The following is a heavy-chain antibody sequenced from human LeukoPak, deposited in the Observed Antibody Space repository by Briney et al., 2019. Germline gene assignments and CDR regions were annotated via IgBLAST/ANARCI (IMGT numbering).Heavy chain of an antibody. Sequence: GGSLRLSCAASGFTFSSYEMNWVRQAPGKGLEWVSYISSSGSTIYYADSVKGRFTISRDNAKNSLYLQMNSLRAEDTAVYYCASTSTYNWNDGYWGQGTLVTVSS. V-gene: IGHV3-48*03. CDR2: ISSSGSTI. CDR3: ASTSTYNWNDGY. D-gene: IGHD1-20*01. CDR1: GFTFSSYE. J-gene: IGHJ4*02.